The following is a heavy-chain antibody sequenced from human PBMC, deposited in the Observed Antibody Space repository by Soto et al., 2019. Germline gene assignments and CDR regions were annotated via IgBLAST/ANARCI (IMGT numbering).Heavy chain of an antibody. CDR3: ARRHDYVDY. CDR1: GFTFSDYS. CDR2: ISSSSSVI. Sequence: EVQLVESGGGLVQPGGSLRLSCAASGFTFSDYSMNWVRQAPGKGLEWVSYISSSSSVIYYADSVKGRFAISRDNAKNSLYLQMNSLRDADTAVYYCARRHDYVDYWGQGTLVTVSS. V-gene: IGHV3-48*02. J-gene: IGHJ4*02.